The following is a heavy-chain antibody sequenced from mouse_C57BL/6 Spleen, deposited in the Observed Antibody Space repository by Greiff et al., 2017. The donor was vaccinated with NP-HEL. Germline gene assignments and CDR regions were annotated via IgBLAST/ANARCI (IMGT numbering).Heavy chain of an antibody. D-gene: IGHD3-2*01. CDR2: IDPETGGT. CDR3: TRTALLDY. CDR1: GYTFTDYE. V-gene: IGHV1-15*01. J-gene: IGHJ2*01. Sequence: VKLMESGAELVRPGASVTLSCKASGYTFTDYEMHWVKQTPVHGLEWIGAIDPETGGTAYNQKFKGKAILTADKSSSTAYMELRSLTSEDSAVYYCTRTALLDYWGQGTTLTVSS.